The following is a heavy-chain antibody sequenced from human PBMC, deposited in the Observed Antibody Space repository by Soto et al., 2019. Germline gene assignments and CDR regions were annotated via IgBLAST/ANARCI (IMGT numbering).Heavy chain of an antibody. V-gene: IGHV3-30-3*01. CDR2: ISYDGSNK. CDR3: ASGPSIAVAKTPFDY. Sequence: PGGSLRLSCAASGFTFSSYAMHWVRQAPGKGLEWVAVISYDGSNKHYADSVKGRFTISRDNSKNTLYLQMNSLRAEDTAVYYCASGPSIAVAKTPFDYWGQGTLVTVSS. CDR1: GFTFSSYA. D-gene: IGHD6-19*01. J-gene: IGHJ4*02.